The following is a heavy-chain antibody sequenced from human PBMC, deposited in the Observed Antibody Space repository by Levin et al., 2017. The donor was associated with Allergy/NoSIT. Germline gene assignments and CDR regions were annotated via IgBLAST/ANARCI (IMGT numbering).Heavy chain of an antibody. CDR1: GDHVSSSSAA. J-gene: IGHJ3*01. V-gene: IGHV6-1*01. CDR3: AGAPVFYCRGGSCPNDAFDV. D-gene: IGHD2-15*01. CDR2: TYYRSKWYS. Sequence: SQTLSLTCVISGDHVSSSSAAWNWIRQSPPGGLEWLGRTYYRSKWYSDYAVSVKGRIGIKADTSKNQFSLELNSLTPEDTAVYYCAGAPVFYCRGGSCPNDAFDVWGQGTMVTVSS.